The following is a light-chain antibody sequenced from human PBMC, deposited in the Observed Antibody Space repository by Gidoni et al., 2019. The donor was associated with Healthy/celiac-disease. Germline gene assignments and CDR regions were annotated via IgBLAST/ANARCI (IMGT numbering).Light chain of an antibody. Sequence: DIQVNQYPSTLSASVGDRVTITCRASQSISNWLAWYQQKQGKAPKLLIYKASSLESGVPSRFSGSGSGTEFTLTISSLQPDDFATYYCQQYNSYPLTFGGGTKVEIK. J-gene: IGKJ4*01. CDR2: KAS. V-gene: IGKV1-5*03. CDR3: QQYNSYPLT. CDR1: QSISNW.